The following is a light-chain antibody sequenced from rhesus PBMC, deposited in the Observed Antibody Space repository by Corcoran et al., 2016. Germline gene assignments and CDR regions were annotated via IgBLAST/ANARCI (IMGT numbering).Light chain of an antibody. J-gene: IGKJ1*01. CDR3: QQYGSRPPT. CDR2: KAS. CDR1: QSTGSW. Sequence: DIQMTQSPSSLSASVGDTVTITCRASQSTGSWLAWYQQKPGNAPKVLIYKASSLQSGVPSRFIGSGSGKDVNLTINSLQSEDFATDYCQQYGSRPPTFGQGTKVEFQ. V-gene: IGKV1-22*01.